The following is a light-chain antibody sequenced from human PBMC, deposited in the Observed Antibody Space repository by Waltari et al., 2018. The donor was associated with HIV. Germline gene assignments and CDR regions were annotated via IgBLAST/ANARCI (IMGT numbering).Light chain of an antibody. Sequence: QSALTQPPSASGSPGQSVTISCTGTSSDAGGSKSVSWYQQHPGKAPKLMIYEVNKRPSGVPDRFSGSKSANTASLTVSGLQADDEADYYCNSYAGSNNWVFGGGTKLTVL. V-gene: IGLV2-8*01. CDR2: EVN. CDR1: SSDAGGSKS. J-gene: IGLJ3*02. CDR3: NSYAGSNNWV.